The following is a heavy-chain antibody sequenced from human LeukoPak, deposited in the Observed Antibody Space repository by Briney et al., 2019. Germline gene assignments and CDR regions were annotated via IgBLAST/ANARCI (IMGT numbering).Heavy chain of an antibody. CDR2: ISSSGSTI. J-gene: IGHJ4*02. D-gene: IGHD5-18*01. Sequence: GGSLRLFCAASGFTFSDYYMSWIRQAPGRGLEWVSYISSSGSTIYYADSVKGRFTISRDNSKNTLYLQMNSLRAEDTAVYYCARSRSGYSYGYPDWGQGTLVTVSS. CDR3: ARSRSGYSYGYPD. V-gene: IGHV3-11*01. CDR1: GFTFSDYY.